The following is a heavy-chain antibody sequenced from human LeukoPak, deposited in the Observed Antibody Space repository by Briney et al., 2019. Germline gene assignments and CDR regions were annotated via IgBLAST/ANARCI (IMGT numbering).Heavy chain of an antibody. CDR2: IYTSGST. Sequence: GSLRLSCAASEFTVSVNYMSWIRQPAGKGLEWIGRIYTSGSTNYNPSLKSRVTISVDTSKNQFSLKLSSVTAADTAVYYCASPAMVNYYYMDVWGKGTTVTISS. CDR3: ASPAMVNYYYMDV. V-gene: IGHV4-4*07. J-gene: IGHJ6*03. CDR1: EFTVSVNY. D-gene: IGHD5-18*01.